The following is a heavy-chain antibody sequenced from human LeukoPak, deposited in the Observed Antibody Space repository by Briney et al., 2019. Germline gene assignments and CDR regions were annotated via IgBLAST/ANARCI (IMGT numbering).Heavy chain of an antibody. CDR2: IRYDGSNK. CDR1: GFTFSSYG. Sequence: GGSLRLSCAASGFTFSSYGMHWVRQAPGKGLEWVAFIRYDGSNKYYADSVKGRFTISRDNAKNSLYLQMNSLRAEDTAVYYCARDGPIDYWGQGTLVTVSS. J-gene: IGHJ4*02. CDR3: ARDGPIDY. V-gene: IGHV3-30*02.